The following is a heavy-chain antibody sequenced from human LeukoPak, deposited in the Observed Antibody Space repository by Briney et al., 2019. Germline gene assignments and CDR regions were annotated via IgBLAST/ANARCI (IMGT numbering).Heavy chain of an antibody. Sequence: SETLSLTCTVSGGSISSSSYYWGWIRQPPGKGLEWIGSIYYSGSTYYNPSLKSRVTISVDTSKNQFSLKLSSVTAADTAVYYCARGDIAAADNFDYWGQGTLVTVSS. CDR1: GGSISSSSYY. CDR3: ARGDIAAADNFDY. D-gene: IGHD6-13*01. J-gene: IGHJ4*02. CDR2: IYYSGST. V-gene: IGHV4-39*01.